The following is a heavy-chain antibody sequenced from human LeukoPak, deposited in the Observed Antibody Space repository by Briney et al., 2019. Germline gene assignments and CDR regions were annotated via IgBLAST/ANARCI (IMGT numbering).Heavy chain of an antibody. CDR2: MNPNSGNT. Sequence: ASVKVSCKASGYTFTSYDINWVRQATGQGLEWMGWMNPNSGNTGYAQKFQGRVTMTRDTSISTAYMELSSLRSEDTAVYYCARGMENSGIANDYWGQGTLVTVSS. CDR1: GYTFTSYD. D-gene: IGHD6-13*01. J-gene: IGHJ4*02. V-gene: IGHV1-8*01. CDR3: ARGMENSGIANDY.